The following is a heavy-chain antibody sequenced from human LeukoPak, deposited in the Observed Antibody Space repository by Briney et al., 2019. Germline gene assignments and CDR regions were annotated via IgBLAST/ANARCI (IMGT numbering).Heavy chain of an antibody. J-gene: IGHJ6*03. CDR1: GNTFTSYA. Sequence: ASVKVSCKASGNTFTSYAMNWVRQAPGQGLEWMGWINTNTGNPTYAQGFTGRFVFSLDTSVSTAYLQISSLKAEDTAVHYCARERQYVGIVATPKNYYYYYYMDVWGKGTTVTVSS. V-gene: IGHV7-4-1*02. CDR3: ARERQYVGIVATPKNYYYYYYMDV. D-gene: IGHD5-12*01. CDR2: INTNTGNP.